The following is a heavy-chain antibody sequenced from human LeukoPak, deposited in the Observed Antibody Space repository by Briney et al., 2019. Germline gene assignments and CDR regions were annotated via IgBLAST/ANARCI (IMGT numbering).Heavy chain of an antibody. CDR2: ISAYNGNT. CDR3: ARDTDSSGYYYLPFDY. Sequence: GASVKVSCKASGYTFTSYGISWVRQAPGQGLERMGWISAYNGNTNYAQKLQGRVTMTTDTSTSTAYMELRSLRSDDTAVYYCARDTDSSGYYYLPFDYWGQGTLVTVSS. D-gene: IGHD3-22*01. V-gene: IGHV1-18*01. J-gene: IGHJ4*02. CDR1: GYTFTSYG.